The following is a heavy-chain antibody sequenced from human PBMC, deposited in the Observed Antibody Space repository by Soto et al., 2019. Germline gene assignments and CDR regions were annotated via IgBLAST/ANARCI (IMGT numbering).Heavy chain of an antibody. D-gene: IGHD6-13*01. Sequence: GGSLRLSCAASGFTFSSYGMHWVRQAPGKGLEWVAVISYDGRNKYYADTVKGRFTISRDNSKNTLHLQMNSLRAEDTAVYYCAFLPYTRPDYYYYAMDVWGQGTTVTVSS. CDR3: AFLPYTRPDYYYYAMDV. J-gene: IGHJ6*02. CDR2: ISYDGRNK. V-gene: IGHV3-30*03. CDR1: GFTFSSYG.